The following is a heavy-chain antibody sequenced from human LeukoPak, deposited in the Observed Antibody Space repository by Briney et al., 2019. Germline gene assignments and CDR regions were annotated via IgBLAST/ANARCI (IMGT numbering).Heavy chain of an antibody. CDR1: GFTFSSYA. Sequence: GGSLRLSCAASGFTFSSYAMHWVRQAPGKGLEWVAVISYDGSNKYYADSVKGRFTISRDNSKKKLYLQMNSLRTEDTAVYYCARGGGTTVTQDGYYFDYWGQGTLVTVSS. CDR2: ISYDGSNK. V-gene: IGHV3-30-3*01. CDR3: ARGGGTTVTQDGYYFDY. J-gene: IGHJ4*02. D-gene: IGHD4-17*01.